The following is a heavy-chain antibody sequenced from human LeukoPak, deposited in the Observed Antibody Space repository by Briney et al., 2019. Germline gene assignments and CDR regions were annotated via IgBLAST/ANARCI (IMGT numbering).Heavy chain of an antibody. CDR3: AKTMDILTGYLWSLDY. V-gene: IGHV3-48*01. CDR1: GFSFSRFS. D-gene: IGHD3-9*01. J-gene: IGHJ4*02. CDR2: ISAGSDTI. Sequence: GALRLSCSASGFSFSRFSMNWLRQAPGKGLEWISHISAGSDTIYYADSVKGRFTISRDNVQNSMFLQMNSLRAEDTAVYYCAKTMDILTGYLWSLDYWGQGTLVTVSS.